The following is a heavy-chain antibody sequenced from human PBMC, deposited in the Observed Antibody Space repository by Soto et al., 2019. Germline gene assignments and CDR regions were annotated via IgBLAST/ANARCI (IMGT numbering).Heavy chain of an antibody. V-gene: IGHV3-66*04. Sequence: GGSLRLSCAASGFTVSSNYMSWVRQAPGKGLEWVSVIYSDGRTYYADSVKGRFTISRHISKNTLHLQMNSLRAADTAVYYCARHGGDYSNYYLDYWGQGTLVTVSS. D-gene: IGHD4-4*01. CDR3: ARHGGDYSNYYLDY. J-gene: IGHJ4*02. CDR1: GFTVSSNY. CDR2: IYSDGRT.